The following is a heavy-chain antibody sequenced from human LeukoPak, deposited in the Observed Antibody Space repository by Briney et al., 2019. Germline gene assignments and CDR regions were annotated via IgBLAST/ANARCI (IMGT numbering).Heavy chain of an antibody. Sequence: PGGSLRLSCAASGFTFSSYAMSWVRQAPGKGLEWVSAISGSGGSTYYADSVKGRFTISRDNSKNTLYLQMNSLRAEDTAAYYCAKDLKGVVPAAHDYWGQGTLVTVSS. CDR2: ISGSGGST. J-gene: IGHJ4*02. V-gene: IGHV3-23*01. CDR3: AKDLKGVVPAAHDY. CDR1: GFTFSSYA. D-gene: IGHD2-2*01.